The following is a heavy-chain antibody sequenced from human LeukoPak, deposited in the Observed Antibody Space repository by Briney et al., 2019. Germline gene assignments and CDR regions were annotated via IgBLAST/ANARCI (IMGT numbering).Heavy chain of an antibody. CDR2: TRGSGSGM. CDR3: ARDDNWGFDY. CDR1: GFAFNDYS. D-gene: IGHD7-27*01. J-gene: IGHJ4*02. Sequence: GGSLRLSCAASGFAFNDYSMNWVRQAPGKGLEWIANTRGSGSGMGSGSYYAGAVQGRFTISRDNAKNSLYLQMNSLRAEDTAFYYCARDDNWGFDYWGQGALVTVSS. V-gene: IGHV3-21*05.